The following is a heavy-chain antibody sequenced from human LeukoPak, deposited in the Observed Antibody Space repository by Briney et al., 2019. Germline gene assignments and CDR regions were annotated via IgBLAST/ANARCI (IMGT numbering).Heavy chain of an antibody. CDR2: IIPIFGIA. V-gene: IGHV1-69*04. CDR3: ARGYYDREAFDI. Sequence: ASVKVSCKASGGTFSSYAISWVRQAPGQGLEWMGRIIPIFGIANYAQKFQGRVTITADKSTSTAYMELSSLRSEDTAVYYCARGYYDREAFDIWGQGTIVTVSS. D-gene: IGHD3-22*01. J-gene: IGHJ3*02. CDR1: GGTFSSYA.